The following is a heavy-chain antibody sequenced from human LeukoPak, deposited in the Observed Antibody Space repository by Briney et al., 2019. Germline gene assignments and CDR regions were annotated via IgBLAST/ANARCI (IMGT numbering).Heavy chain of an antibody. J-gene: IGHJ4*02. CDR3: VKGVVVVTARAFDY. CDR1: GFTFSSYA. V-gene: IGHV3-64D*09. Sequence: GGSLRLSCSVSGFTFSSYAMHWVRQAPGGGLEYVSSITSSGGDTYYRDSVKGRFTISRDNSKNTLYLQMRRLRAEDTAVYYCVKGVVVVTARAFDYWGQGTLVTVSS. D-gene: IGHD2-21*02. CDR2: ITSSGGDT.